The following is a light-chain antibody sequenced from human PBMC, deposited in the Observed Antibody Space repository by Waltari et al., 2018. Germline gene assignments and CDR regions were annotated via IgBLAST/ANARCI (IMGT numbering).Light chain of an antibody. V-gene: IGKV1-5*01. CDR3: HQTYSFPHS. CDR2: DAS. CDR1: QSISSS. Sequence: DTQMTQSPSTLSASVGDRVTITCRASQSISSSLAWYQQKPGRAPRPLIYDASTLESGVPLRFSGSGSGTEFTLTISKLQPDDFATYFCHQTYSFPHSFGGGTKVEI. J-gene: IGKJ4*01.